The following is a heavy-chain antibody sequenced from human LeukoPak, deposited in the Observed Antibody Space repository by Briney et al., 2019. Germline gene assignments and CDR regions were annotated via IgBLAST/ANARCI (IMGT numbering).Heavy chain of an antibody. V-gene: IGHV4-59*08. CDR2: IYYSGST. CDR1: GGSISSYY. J-gene: IGHJ4*02. Sequence: SETLSLTCTVSGGSISSYYWSWIRQPPGKGLEWIGYIYYSGSTNYSPSLKSRVTISVDTSKNQFSLKLSSVTAAGTAVYYCARHTPYYYDSSGYSELDYWGQGTLVTVSS. D-gene: IGHD3-22*01. CDR3: ARHTPYYYDSSGYSELDY.